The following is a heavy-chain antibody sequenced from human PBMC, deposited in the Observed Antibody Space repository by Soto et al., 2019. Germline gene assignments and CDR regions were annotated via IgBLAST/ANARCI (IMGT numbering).Heavy chain of an antibody. CDR3: ARFSSLYYYGSGTSGCDY. J-gene: IGHJ4*02. V-gene: IGHV4-39*01. CDR2: IYYSGIT. D-gene: IGHD3-10*01. CDR1: DGSISSSGYY. Sequence: QLQLQESGPGLVKPSETLSLTFTVSDGSISSSGYYWGWIRQPPGKGLEWIGSIYYSGITYYNPSLNRRVTISVYTSKNQFSLKLSSVTAADTAVYYCARFSSLYYYGSGTSGCDYWGQGTMVTVSS.